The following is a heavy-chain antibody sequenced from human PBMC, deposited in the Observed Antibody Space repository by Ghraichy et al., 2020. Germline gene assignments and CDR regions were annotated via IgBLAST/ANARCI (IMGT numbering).Heavy chain of an antibody. Sequence: SETLSLTCTVSGGSISSYYWTWIRQPPGKGLEWIGYIYYSGSANYNPSLKSRVTMSVDTSKNQFSLKLSSVTAADTAVYYCARGKLWSEYWGQGTLVTVSS. D-gene: IGHD2/OR15-2a*01. CDR3: ARGKLWSEY. V-gene: IGHV4-59*01. CDR1: GGSISSYY. J-gene: IGHJ4*02. CDR2: IYYSGSA.